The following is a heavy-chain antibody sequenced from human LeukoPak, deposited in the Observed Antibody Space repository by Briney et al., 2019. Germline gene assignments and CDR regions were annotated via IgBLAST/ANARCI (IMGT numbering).Heavy chain of an antibody. J-gene: IGHJ4*02. V-gene: IGHV3-7*03. Sequence: GGSLRLSWVASGFNYNTYWMSWVRQAPGKGLEWVANIKQDGSEKNYVDSVKGRFTISRDNAKNSLYLQMNSLRAEDTAIYYCTRDYRGTFDYWGQGTLVTVSS. D-gene: IGHD1-26*01. CDR2: IKQDGSEK. CDR1: GFNYNTYW. CDR3: TRDYRGTFDY.